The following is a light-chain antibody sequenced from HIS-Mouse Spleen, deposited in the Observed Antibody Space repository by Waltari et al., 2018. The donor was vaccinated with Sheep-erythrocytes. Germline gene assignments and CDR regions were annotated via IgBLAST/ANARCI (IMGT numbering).Light chain of an antibody. CDR3: CSYARSCSWV. Sequence: QSALTQPRSVSVSPGQSVPISCTGTSSDVGGYNYVSWYQQTPGKTHKLRISDVSKRPAGLPVRFSGYTSRNTASPTISGLQAEDEADYNCCSYARSCSWVFGGGTMLTVL. J-gene: IGLJ3*02. V-gene: IGLV2-11*01. CDR1: SSDVGGYNY. CDR2: DVS.